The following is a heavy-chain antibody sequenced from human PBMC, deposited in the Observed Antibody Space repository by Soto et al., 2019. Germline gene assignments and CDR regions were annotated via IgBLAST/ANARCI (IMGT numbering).Heavy chain of an antibody. CDR1: GGSFSGYY. CDR3: ARGKRITMVRGVIIRGYYFDY. CDR2: INHSGST. D-gene: IGHD3-10*01. Sequence: SETLSLTCAVYGGSFSGYYWSWIRQPPGKGLEWIGEINHSGSTNYNPSLKSRVTISVDTSKNQFSLKLSSVTAADTAVYYCARGKRITMVRGVIIRGYYFDYWGQGTLVTVSS. J-gene: IGHJ4*02. V-gene: IGHV4-34*01.